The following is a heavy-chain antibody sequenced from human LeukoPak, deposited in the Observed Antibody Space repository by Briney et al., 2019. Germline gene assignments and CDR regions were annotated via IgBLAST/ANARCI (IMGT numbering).Heavy chain of an antibody. V-gene: IGHV3-49*04. CDR1: GFTFGDYA. Sequence: GGSLRLSCTASGFTFGDYAMSWVRQAPGKGLEWVGFIRSKAYGGTTEYAASVKGRFTISRDDSNSIAYLQMNSLKTEDTAVHYCARAAQYYYYGMDVWGQGTTVTVSS. J-gene: IGHJ6*02. CDR2: IRSKAYGGTT. CDR3: ARAAQYYYYGMDV.